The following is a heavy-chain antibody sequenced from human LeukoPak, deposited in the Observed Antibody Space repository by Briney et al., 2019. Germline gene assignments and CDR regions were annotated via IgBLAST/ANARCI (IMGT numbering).Heavy chain of an antibody. Sequence: PGESPKISCKASGFTFTNSWIGWVRQMPGRGLEWMGVIYPANSDTRYSPSFQGQVTISADKSISTAYLQWSSLKASDAAMYYCARHGKTYCGDDCYPIDYWGQGTLVTVSS. CDR1: GFTFTNSW. CDR2: IYPANSDT. CDR3: ARHGKTYCGDDCYPIDY. D-gene: IGHD2-21*02. J-gene: IGHJ4*02. V-gene: IGHV5-51*01.